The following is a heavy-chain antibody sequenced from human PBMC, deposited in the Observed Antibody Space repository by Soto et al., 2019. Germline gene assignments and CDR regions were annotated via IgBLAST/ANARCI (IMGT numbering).Heavy chain of an antibody. Sequence: QVQLVQSGAEVKKPGSSVKVSCKASGGTFSSYAISWVRQAPGQGLEWMGGISPIFGTANYAQKFQGRVTITADESTSTAYMELSSLRSEDTAVYYCARHPVSGSYAYYYGMDVWGQGATVTVSS. CDR2: ISPIFGTA. V-gene: IGHV1-69*12. D-gene: IGHD1-26*01. CDR3: ARHPVSGSYAYYYGMDV. J-gene: IGHJ6*02. CDR1: GGTFSSYA.